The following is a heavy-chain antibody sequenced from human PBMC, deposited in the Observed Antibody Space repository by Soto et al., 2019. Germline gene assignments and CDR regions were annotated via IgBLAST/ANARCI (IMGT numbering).Heavy chain of an antibody. J-gene: IGHJ6*02. CDR2: ISYDGSNK. CDR3: AKDYYYYGMDV. CDR1: GFTFSSYG. Sequence: QVQLVESGGGVVQPGRSLRLSCAASGFTFSSYGMHWVRQAPGKGLEWVAVISYDGSNKYYADSVKGRFTISRDNSKNTLYLQLNRLRAEDTAVYYGAKDYYYYGMDVWGQGTTVTVSS. V-gene: IGHV3-30*18.